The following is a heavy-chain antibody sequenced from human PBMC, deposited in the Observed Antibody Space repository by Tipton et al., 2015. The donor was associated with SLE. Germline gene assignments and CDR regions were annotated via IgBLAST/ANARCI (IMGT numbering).Heavy chain of an antibody. CDR2: IYTSGST. J-gene: IGHJ6*03. Sequence: TLSLTCTVSGGSISSGTYYWSWIRQPAGKGLEWIGRIYTSGSTKYNPSLQSRAIISVDTPKKQFSLMLSSVTATDTAVYYCARVHHDFWKGYYYMDVWGKGTTVTISS. CDR3: ARVHHDFWKGYYYMDV. CDR1: GGSISSGTYY. V-gene: IGHV4-61*02. D-gene: IGHD3-3*01.